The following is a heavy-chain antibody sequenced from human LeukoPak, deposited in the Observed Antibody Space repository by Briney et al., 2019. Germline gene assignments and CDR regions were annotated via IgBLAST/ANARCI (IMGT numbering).Heavy chain of an antibody. V-gene: IGHV4-34*01. J-gene: IGHJ6*03. CDR2: INHRGGT. D-gene: IGHD3-10*01. Sequence: SETLSLTCAVYGGSLRGYYWCWIRQPPGRGREWIGEINHRGGTNFNPSLKSRVTISVDTSKNHCSLKLSSVTATDTAVYYCARGDSLGSGSYYTPDYDYDMDVWGKGATVTVSS. CDR3: ARGDSLGSGSYYTPDYDYDMDV. CDR1: GGSLRGYY.